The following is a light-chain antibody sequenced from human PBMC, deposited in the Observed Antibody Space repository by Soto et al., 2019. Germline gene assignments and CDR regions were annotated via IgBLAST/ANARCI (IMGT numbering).Light chain of an antibody. CDR2: GVS. CDR1: QDIRKN. CDR3: QQYDDLIT. V-gene: IGKV1-33*01. Sequence: DIQMTQSPSSLSASVGDRVTITCQASQDIRKNLNWYQQKPGKAPKLLIYGVSNLETGVPSRFSGSGSGTDFSLTITSLQPEDISTYYCQQYDDLITFGGGTKVEI. J-gene: IGKJ4*01.